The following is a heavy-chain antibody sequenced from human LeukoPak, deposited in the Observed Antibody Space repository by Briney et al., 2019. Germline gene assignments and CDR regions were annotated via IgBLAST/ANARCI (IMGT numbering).Heavy chain of an antibody. CDR2: ISASGVMT. V-gene: IGHV3-23*01. J-gene: IGHJ4*02. CDR3: AKDRSIGTYYTFDH. CDR1: GFTFSNYG. Sequence: PGGSLRLSCAASGFTFSNYGMSWVRQAPGKGLEWVSSISASGVMTYYADSVKGRFTVSRDNSKNSLYLQMNSLTAADTAVYYCAKDRSIGTYYTFDHWGQGTLVTVSS. D-gene: IGHD1-26*01.